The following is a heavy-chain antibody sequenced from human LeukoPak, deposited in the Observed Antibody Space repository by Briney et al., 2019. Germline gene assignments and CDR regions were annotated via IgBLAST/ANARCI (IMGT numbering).Heavy chain of an antibody. CDR2: IRSKPYGGTT. CDR1: GFTFCDYA. Sequence: PGGSLRLSCTASGFTFCDYAMSWVRQAPDKGLEWVGLIRSKPYGGTTEYAASVKGRFMISRDDSESIAYLQMNSLKTEDTAVYYCSSHISGPVHDYHYGMYVWGQGTTVTVSS. J-gene: IGHJ6*01. V-gene: IGHV3-49*04. D-gene: IGHD2-21*01. CDR3: SSHISGPVHDYHYGMYV.